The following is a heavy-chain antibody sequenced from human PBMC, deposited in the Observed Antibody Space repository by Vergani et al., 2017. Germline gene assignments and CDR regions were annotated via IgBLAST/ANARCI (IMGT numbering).Heavy chain of an antibody. D-gene: IGHD1-7*01. CDR1: GYTFTSYA. J-gene: IGHJ6*03. CDR3: ARDPWPLAITGTTYYYYYMDV. V-gene: IGHV1-46*01. Sequence: QVQLVQSGAEVKKPGASVKVSCKASGYTFTSYAMNWVRQAPGQGLEWMGIINPSGGSTSYAQKFQGRVTMTRDTSTSTVYMELSSLRSEDTAVYYCARDPWPLAITGTTYYYYYMDVWGKGTTVTVSS. CDR2: INPSGGST.